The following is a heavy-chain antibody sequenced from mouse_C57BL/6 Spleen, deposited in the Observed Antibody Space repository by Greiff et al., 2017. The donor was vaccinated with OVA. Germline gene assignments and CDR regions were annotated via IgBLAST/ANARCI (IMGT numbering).Heavy chain of an antibody. D-gene: IGHD1-1*01. CDR2: INPDSSTI. CDR3: ARRQTYYGSSFWYFDV. Sequence: DVQLVESGGGLVQPGGSLKLSCAASGIDFSRYWMSWVRRAPGKGLEWIGEINPDSSTINYAPSLKDKFIISRDNAKNTLYLQMSKVRSEDTALYYCARRQTYYGSSFWYFDVWGTGTTVTVSS. V-gene: IGHV4-1*01. CDR1: GIDFSRYW. J-gene: IGHJ1*03.